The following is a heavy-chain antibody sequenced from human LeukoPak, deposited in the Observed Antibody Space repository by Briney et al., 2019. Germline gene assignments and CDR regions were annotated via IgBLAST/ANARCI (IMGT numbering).Heavy chain of an antibody. D-gene: IGHD6-13*01. V-gene: IGHV3-74*01. Sequence: AGGSLRLSCAASGFTFSSYLMHWVRQAPGKGLVWVSRINSDGSSTSYADSVKGRFTISRDNAKNTLYLQMNSLRAEDTAVYYCARVGSSWYSYYFDYWGQGTLVTVSS. CDR3: ARVGSSWYSYYFDY. CDR1: GFTFSSYL. J-gene: IGHJ4*02. CDR2: INSDGSST.